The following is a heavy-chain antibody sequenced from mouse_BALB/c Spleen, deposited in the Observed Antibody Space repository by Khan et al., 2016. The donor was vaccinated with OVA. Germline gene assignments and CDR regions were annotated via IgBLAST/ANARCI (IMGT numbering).Heavy chain of an antibody. CDR1: GFTFSRFG. CDR3: ARDSNFDY. J-gene: IGHJ2*01. Sequence: EVELVESGGGLVQPGGSRKLSCAASGFTFSRFGMHWVRQAPEKGLKWVAYISSGSSSIYYADTVKGRFTISRDNPKNTLFLQMTSLRSEDTAMYYCARDSNFDYWGQGTTLTVSS. V-gene: IGHV5-17*02. CDR2: ISSGSSSI.